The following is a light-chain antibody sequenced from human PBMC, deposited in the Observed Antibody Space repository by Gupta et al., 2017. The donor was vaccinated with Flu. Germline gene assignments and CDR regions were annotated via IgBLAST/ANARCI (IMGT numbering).Light chain of an antibody. CDR1: QTVRAKY. J-gene: IGKJ1*01. CDR2: GAS. V-gene: IGKV3-20*01. Sequence: EVVLTQSPGTLSLSPGDGATISCRASQTVRAKYLAWYQQRPGQAPRLLVYGASIRMAGVPDRFSGSGSGTDFSLTISNLEPEDFAVYYCQEYGISTGTFGQGTRVEIK. CDR3: QEYGISTGT.